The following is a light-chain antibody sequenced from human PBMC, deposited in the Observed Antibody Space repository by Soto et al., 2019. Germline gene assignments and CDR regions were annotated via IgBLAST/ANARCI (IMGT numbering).Light chain of an antibody. CDR1: QSIISY. J-gene: IGKJ5*01. CDR3: QHYNSYLIT. V-gene: IGKV1-5*03. CDR2: KAS. Sequence: DIHMTHAPSSLSSSLVDRVTITCRASQSIISYLNWYHQKPGKAPKLLIYKASSLESGVPSRFSGSGSGTKFTLTISSLQPDDFATYYCQHYNSYLITFGQGTRLEI.